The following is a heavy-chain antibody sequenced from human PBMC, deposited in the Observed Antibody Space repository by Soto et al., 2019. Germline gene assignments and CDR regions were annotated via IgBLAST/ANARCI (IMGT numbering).Heavy chain of an antibody. CDR2: ISGNGEII. CDR3: ARDVDAEFRTYFDY. CDR1: GFTFSDYY. D-gene: IGHD2-21*01. V-gene: IGHV3-11*01. Sequence: GGSLRLSCAASGFTFSDYYIHWIRRAPGKGLEWISYISGNGEIIQYAASARGRFTISRDNAENSVYLEMDRLRAEDTALYYCARDVDAEFRTYFDYWGRGTLVTVYS. J-gene: IGHJ4*02.